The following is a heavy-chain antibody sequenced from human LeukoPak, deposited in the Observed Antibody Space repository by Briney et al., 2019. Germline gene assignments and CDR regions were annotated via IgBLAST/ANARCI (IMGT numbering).Heavy chain of an antibody. CDR3: ATATQPRGYSLH. CDR1: GYTFTTYS. CDR2: ISVNNGGT. D-gene: IGHD3-3*01. Sequence: GASVKVSCKASGYTFTTYSLAWVRQAPGQSLEWMGWISVNNGGTNYAQSFQDRVTLTRDTSTNTAYLELRSLRSDDTAIIYCATATQPRGYSLHWGQGTLVTVSS. V-gene: IGHV1-18*01. J-gene: IGHJ1*01.